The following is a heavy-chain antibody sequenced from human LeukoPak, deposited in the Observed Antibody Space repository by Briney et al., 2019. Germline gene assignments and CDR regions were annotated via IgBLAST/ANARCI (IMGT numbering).Heavy chain of an antibody. CDR2: IKQDGSER. CDR3: ARGITMAN. V-gene: IGHV3-7*04. D-gene: IGHD3-10*01. J-gene: IGHJ4*02. CDR1: GFTFSNYW. Sequence: GGSLRLSCAASGFTFSNYWMTWVRQAPGKGLEWVANIKQDGSERDYVDSVKGRFTITRDDAKNSLYLQMNSLRAEDTAVYYCARGITMANWGQGTLVTVSS.